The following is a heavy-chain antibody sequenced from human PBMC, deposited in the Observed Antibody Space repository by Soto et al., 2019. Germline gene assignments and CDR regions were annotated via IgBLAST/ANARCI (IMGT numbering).Heavy chain of an antibody. V-gene: IGHV1-69*01. CDR3: ARYQNIAAACHASGWFDP. CDR1: GGTFSSYA. CDR2: IIPIFGTA. Sequence: QVQLVQSGAEVKKPGSSVKVSCKASGGTFSSYAISWVRQAPGQGLEWMGGIIPIFGTANYAQKFQGRVTITAEESTSTAYMELRCLRSEDTAVYYCARYQNIAAACHASGWFDPWGQGTLVTVST. D-gene: IGHD6-13*01. J-gene: IGHJ5*02.